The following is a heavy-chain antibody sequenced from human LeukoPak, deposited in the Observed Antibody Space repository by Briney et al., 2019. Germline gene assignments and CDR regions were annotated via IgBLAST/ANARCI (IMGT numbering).Heavy chain of an antibody. CDR3: ARDRSDYGDQGY. J-gene: IGHJ4*02. D-gene: IGHD4-17*01. CDR2: IYYSGST. V-gene: IGHV4-31*03. CDR1: GGSISSGGYY. Sequence: SETLSLTCTVSGGSISSGGYYWSWIRQHPGKGLEWIGYIYYSGSTYYNPSLKSRVTISVDTSKNQFSLKLSSVTATDTAVYYCARDRSDYGDQGYWGQGTLVTVSS.